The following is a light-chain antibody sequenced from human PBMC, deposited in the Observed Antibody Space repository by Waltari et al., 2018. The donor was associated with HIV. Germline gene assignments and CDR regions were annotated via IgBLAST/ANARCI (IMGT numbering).Light chain of an antibody. CDR3: QQYTTTWT. Sequence: DIQLTQSPSALSASVGDTVTITCRASQTISTWLGWYQQKPGKAPKLLIYKASFLQSWVPSRFSGSGSGTEFTLTISSLQPEDFATYYCQQYTTTWTFGQGTKVELK. CDR2: KAS. CDR1: QTISTW. V-gene: IGKV1-5*03. J-gene: IGKJ1*01.